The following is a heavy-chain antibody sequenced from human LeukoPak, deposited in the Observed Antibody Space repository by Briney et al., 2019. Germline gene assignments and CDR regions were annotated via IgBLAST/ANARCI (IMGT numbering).Heavy chain of an antibody. CDR3: ARQKGLAAAGLDY. J-gene: IGHJ4*02. Sequence: SETLSLTCTVSSGSISSYYWSWIRQPPGKGLEWIGYIYYSGSTNYNPSLKSRVTISVDTSKNQFSLKLSSVTAADTAVYYCARQKGLAAAGLDYWGQGTLVTVSS. V-gene: IGHV4-59*08. D-gene: IGHD6-13*01. CDR1: SGSISSYY. CDR2: IYYSGST.